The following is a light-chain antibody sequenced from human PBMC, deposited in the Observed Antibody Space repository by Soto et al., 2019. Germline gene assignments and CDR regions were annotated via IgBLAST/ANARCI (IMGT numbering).Light chain of an antibody. CDR1: SSDVGGYNY. V-gene: IGLV2-14*01. CDR2: EVS. Sequence: QSALTQPRSVSGSPGQSATISCTGTSSDVGGYNYVSWYQQHPGKAPKLMIYEVSNRPSGVSNRFSGSKSGNTASLTISGLQAEDEADYYCSSYTTSSTVIFGGGTKLTVL. CDR3: SSYTTSSTVI. J-gene: IGLJ2*01.